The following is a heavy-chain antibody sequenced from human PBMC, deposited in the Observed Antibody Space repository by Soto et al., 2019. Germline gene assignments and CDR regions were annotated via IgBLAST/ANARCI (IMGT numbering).Heavy chain of an antibody. CDR1: GYSFTSYW. CDR2: IYPGDSDT. V-gene: IGHV5-51*01. CDR3: ARTAAAGKYYNGMDV. D-gene: IGHD6-13*01. J-gene: IGHJ6*02. Sequence: GESXKISCQGSGYSFTSYWIGWVRQMPGKGLECMGIIYPGDSDTRYSPSFQGQVTISADKSISTAYLQWSSLKASDTAMYYCARTAAAGKYYNGMDVWGQGTTVTVSS.